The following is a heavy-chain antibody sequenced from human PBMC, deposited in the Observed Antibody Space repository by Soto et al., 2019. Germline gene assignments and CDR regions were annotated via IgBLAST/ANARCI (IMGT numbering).Heavy chain of an antibody. CDR2: IGIGSSTK. V-gene: IGHV3-48*01. CDR3: ARDQLYYNDISGRPLNAFDV. D-gene: IGHD3-22*01. Sequence: PGGSLRLSCVVSGFIFSDYGMHWVRQAPGKGLEWVSYIGIGSSTKYYADSVKGRFTISRDNAKNSLYLQMNSLRAEDTAVYYCARDQLYYNDISGRPLNAFDVWGQGTMVTVSS. J-gene: IGHJ3*01. CDR1: GFIFSDYG.